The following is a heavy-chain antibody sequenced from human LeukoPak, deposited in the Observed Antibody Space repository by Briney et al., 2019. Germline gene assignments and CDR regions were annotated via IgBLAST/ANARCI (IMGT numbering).Heavy chain of an antibody. CDR1: GGSISSYY. CDR2: IYYSGST. D-gene: IGHD2-15*01. Sequence: SETLSLTCTVAGGSISSYYWSWIRQPPGKGLEWIGYIYYSGSTNYNPSLKSRVTISVDTSKNQFSLKLSSVTAADTAVYYCARSNLGYCSGGSCHYYYYYMDVWGKGTTVTVSS. V-gene: IGHV4-59*01. CDR3: ARSNLGYCSGGSCHYYYYYMDV. J-gene: IGHJ6*03.